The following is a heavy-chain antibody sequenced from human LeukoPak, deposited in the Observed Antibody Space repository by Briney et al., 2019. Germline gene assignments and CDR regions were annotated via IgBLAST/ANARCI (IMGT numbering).Heavy chain of an antibody. CDR3: ARGRGLCSSTSCYESWFAP. Sequence: ASVTVSCTASGYTFTSYAMHWVRQAPGQRLEWMGWINAGNGNTKYSQKFQGRVTITRDTSASTAYMELSSLRSEDTAVYYCARGRGLCSSTSCYESWFAPGGKGPLVPVSS. J-gene: IGHJ5*02. CDR1: GYTFTSYA. CDR2: INAGNGNT. V-gene: IGHV1-3*01. D-gene: IGHD2-2*01.